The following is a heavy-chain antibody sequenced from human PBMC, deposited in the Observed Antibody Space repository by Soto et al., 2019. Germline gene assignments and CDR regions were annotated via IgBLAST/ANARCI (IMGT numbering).Heavy chain of an antibody. Sequence: ASVKVSCKASGYTFTSYDIYWVRQATGQGLEWMGWMNPNTGNSGYAQKFQGRVTVTSDTSINTVHMELSSLRSEDTAVYYCARRAETNGWNGFGADKYYFDFWGQGALVTVSS. CDR2: MNPNTGNS. CDR3: ARRAETNGWNGFGADKYYFDF. CDR1: GYTFTSYD. V-gene: IGHV1-8*01. J-gene: IGHJ4*02. D-gene: IGHD1-1*01.